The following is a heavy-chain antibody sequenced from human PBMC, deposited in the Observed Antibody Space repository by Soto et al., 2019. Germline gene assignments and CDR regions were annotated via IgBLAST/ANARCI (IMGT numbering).Heavy chain of an antibody. CDR3: ARGGWTTYYSPFFDY. CDR1: GFSLSSSGVG. CDR2: IYWDDDK. Sequence: QITLKESGPTLVRPTQTLTLTCTFSGFSLSSSGVGVGWIRQPPGKALEWLALIYWDDDKRYSPSLKSRLTITKDTPKNQVVLTLPKLDTVDTATYYCARGGWTTYYSPFFDYSGQGTLVTVSS. V-gene: IGHV2-5*02. D-gene: IGHD3-10*01. J-gene: IGHJ4*02.